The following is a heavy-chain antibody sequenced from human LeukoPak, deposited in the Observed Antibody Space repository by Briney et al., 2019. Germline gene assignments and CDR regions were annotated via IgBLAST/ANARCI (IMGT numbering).Heavy chain of an antibody. CDR1: GFTFSSYS. J-gene: IGHJ4*02. CDR2: IYSGGST. V-gene: IGHV3-53*01. CDR3: ARDRHGDYLFDY. D-gene: IGHD4-17*01. Sequence: GGSLRLSCAASGFTFSSYSMNWVRQAPGKGLEWVSVIYSGGSTYYADSVKGRFTISRDNSKNTLYLQMNSLRAEDTAVYYCARDRHGDYLFDYWGQGTLVTVSS.